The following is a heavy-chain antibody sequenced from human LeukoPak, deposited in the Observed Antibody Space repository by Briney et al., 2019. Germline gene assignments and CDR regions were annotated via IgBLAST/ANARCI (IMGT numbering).Heavy chain of an antibody. CDR3: ARDPYSSTWSDGMDV. J-gene: IGHJ6*02. CDR2: IKEDGSEK. V-gene: IGHV3-7*05. CDR1: GSTFSPYW. Sequence: GGSLTLSCAASGSTFSPYWMSWVRQTPGKGLEWVGNIKEDGSEKEYVDSLKGRFTISRDNAKNSLYLQMNNLRAEDTAVYYCARDPYSSTWSDGMDVWGQGTTVTVSS. D-gene: IGHD6-13*01.